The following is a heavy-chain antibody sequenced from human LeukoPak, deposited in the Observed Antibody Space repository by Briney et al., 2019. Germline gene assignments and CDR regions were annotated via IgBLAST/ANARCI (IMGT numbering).Heavy chain of an antibody. CDR3: ARAEGTSYGDYDSFDY. Sequence: GESLKISCKGSGYSFTSYWIGWVRQMPGKGLEWMGIIYPGDSDTRYSPSFQGQVTISADKSISTAYLQWSSLKASDTAMYYCARAEGTSYGDYDSFDYWGQGTLVTVSS. J-gene: IGHJ4*02. CDR1: GYSFTSYW. CDR2: IYPGDSDT. D-gene: IGHD4-17*01. V-gene: IGHV5-51*01.